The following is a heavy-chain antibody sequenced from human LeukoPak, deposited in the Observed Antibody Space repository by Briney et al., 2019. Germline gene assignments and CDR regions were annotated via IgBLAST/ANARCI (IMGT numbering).Heavy chain of an antibody. CDR2: INWKTGNR. D-gene: IGHD5-24*01. CDR1: GFNFDDYA. Sequence: RSGGSLRLSCAVSGFNFDDYAMRWVRHAPGRGLEWVSGINWKTGNRIYADSVKGRFTISRDNAKNSLYLQMSSLRAEDTALYYCTRRAARWQFDLWGRGTLLTVSS. CDR3: TRRAARWQFDL. J-gene: IGHJ2*01. V-gene: IGHV3-9*01.